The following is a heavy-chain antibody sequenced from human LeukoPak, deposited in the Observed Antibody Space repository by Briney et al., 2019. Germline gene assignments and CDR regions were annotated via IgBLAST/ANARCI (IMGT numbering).Heavy chain of an antibody. D-gene: IGHD2-21*02. CDR2: IRSKANSYAT. CDR1: GFTFSGSA. J-gene: IGHJ4*02. V-gene: IGHV3-73*01. CDR3: TGCGGDCYSFGY. Sequence: GGSLKLSCAASGFTFSGSAMHWVRQASGKGLEWVGRIRSKANSYATAYAASVKGRFTISRADSKNTAYLQMNSLKTEDTAVYYCTGCGGDCYSFGYWGQGSLVTVSS.